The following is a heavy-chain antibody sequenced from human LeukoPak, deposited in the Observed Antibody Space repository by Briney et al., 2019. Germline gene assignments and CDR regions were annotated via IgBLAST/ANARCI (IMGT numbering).Heavy chain of an antibody. CDR2: IYTSGST. D-gene: IGHD1-26*01. CDR1: GGSISSSSYF. J-gene: IGHJ4*02. Sequence: SETLSLTCTVSGGSISSSSYFWGWIRQPAGKGLEWIGRIYTSGSTNYNPSLKSRVTMSVDTSKNQFSLKLSSVTAADTAVYYCARASSGTYYYFDYWGQGTLVTVSS. CDR3: ARASSGTYYYFDY. V-gene: IGHV4-61*02.